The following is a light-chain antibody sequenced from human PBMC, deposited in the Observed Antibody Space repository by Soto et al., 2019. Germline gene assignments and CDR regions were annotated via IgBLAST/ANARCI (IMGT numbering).Light chain of an antibody. CDR3: QQYNKWPIT. CDR2: GAS. V-gene: IGKV3-20*01. J-gene: IGKJ5*01. CDR1: QSVSSSY. Sequence: ELVLTQSPGTLSLSPGERATLSCRASQSVSSSYLAWYQQKPGQAPRLLIYGASSRATGIPARFSGSGSGTDFTLTISSLQSEDFAVYSCQQYNKWPITFGQGTRLEIK.